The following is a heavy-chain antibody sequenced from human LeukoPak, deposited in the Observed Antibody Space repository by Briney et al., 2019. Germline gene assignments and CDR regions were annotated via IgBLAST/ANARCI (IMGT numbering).Heavy chain of an antibody. CDR2: ISYDGSNK. D-gene: IGHD6-13*01. J-gene: IGHJ4*02. V-gene: IGHV3-30*04. CDR3: ASLRISSSYAFDY. Sequence: PGRSLRLSCTASGFTFGDYAMSWVRQAPGKGLEWVAVISYDGSNKYYADSVKGRFTISRDNSKNTLYLQMNSLRAEDTAVYYCASLRISSSYAFDYWGQGTLVTVSS. CDR1: GFTFGDYA.